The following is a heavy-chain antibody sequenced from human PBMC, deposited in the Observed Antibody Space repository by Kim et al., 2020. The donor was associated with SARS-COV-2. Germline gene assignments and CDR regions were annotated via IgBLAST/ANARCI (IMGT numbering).Heavy chain of an antibody. Sequence: GGSLRLSCAASGVNFNKDVMSWVRQAPGKGLQWVSTISSTGENTYYTDSVKGRFTISRDTSTNTLYLQMYSLRVEDTAVYYCEGEGRYLDSWGQGTLVTVSS. J-gene: IGHJ4*02. D-gene: IGHD3-10*01. CDR2: ISSTGENT. CDR1: GVNFNKDV. CDR3: EGEGRYLDS. V-gene: IGHV3-23*01.